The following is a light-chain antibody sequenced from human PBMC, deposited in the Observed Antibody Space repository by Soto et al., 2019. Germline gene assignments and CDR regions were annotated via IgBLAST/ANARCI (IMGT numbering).Light chain of an antibody. CDR1: SSDVGGYNY. CDR3: SSYAGSNTV. V-gene: IGLV2-8*01. CDR2: EVS. J-gene: IGLJ2*01. Sequence: QSVLTQPPSASGSPGQSVTISCTGTSSDVGGYNYVSWYQQHPGKAPKLMIYEVSKRPSGVPDCFSGSKSGNTASLTVSGLQAEDEADYYCSSYAGSNTVFGGGTKVTVL.